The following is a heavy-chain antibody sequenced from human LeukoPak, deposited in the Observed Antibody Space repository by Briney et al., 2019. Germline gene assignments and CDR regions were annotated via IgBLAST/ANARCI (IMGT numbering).Heavy chain of an antibody. Sequence: PGGSLRLSCAASGISFSTYVMAWVRQAPGKGLECVSAISGSGGDSYYAASVKGRFTISRDNSKNTLYLQMNSLRVEDTAVYYCARRGDGGRAFDVWGQGTMVTVSS. D-gene: IGHD5-24*01. CDR3: ARRGDGGRAFDV. J-gene: IGHJ3*01. V-gene: IGHV3-23*01. CDR2: ISGSGGDS. CDR1: GISFSTYV.